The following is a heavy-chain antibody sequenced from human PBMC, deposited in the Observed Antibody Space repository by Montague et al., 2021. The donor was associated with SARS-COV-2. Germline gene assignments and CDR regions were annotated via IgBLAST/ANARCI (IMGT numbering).Heavy chain of an antibody. CDR1: GFSISTSGVG. V-gene: IGHV2-5*02. CDR3: AHSYGDYLFDY. CDR2: IYWDDDK. J-gene: IGHJ4*02. Sequence: PALVKPTQTLTLTCTFSGFSISTSGVGMGWIRQPPGKALEWPALIYWDDDKPYSPSLKSRLTITKDTSKNQVVLTMTNMDPVDTATYYFAHSYGDYLFDYWGQGTLVTVSS. D-gene: IGHD4-17*01.